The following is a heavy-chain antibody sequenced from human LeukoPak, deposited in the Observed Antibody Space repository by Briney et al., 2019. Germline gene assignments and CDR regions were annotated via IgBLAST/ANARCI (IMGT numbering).Heavy chain of an antibody. D-gene: IGHD3-22*01. V-gene: IGHV4-59*01. Sequence: SETLSLTCTVSGGSISSYYWSWIRQPPGKGLEWIGYIYYSGSTNYNPSLKSRVTISVDTSKNQFSLKVSSVTAADTAVYYCARDSSYYDSSGYSRYFDYWGQGTLATVSS. CDR1: GGSISSYY. CDR2: IYYSGST. J-gene: IGHJ4*02. CDR3: ARDSSYYDSSGYSRYFDY.